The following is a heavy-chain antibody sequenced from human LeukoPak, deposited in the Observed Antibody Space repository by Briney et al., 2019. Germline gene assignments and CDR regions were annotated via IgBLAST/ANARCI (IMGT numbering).Heavy chain of an antibody. Sequence: PSETLSLTCTVSGGSISSGGYYRSWIRQHPGKGLEWIGYIYYSGSTYYNPSLKSRVTISVDTSKNQFSLKLSSVTAADTAVYYCARSAARGEGYFDYWGQGTLVTVSS. CDR1: GGSISSGGYY. J-gene: IGHJ4*02. CDR3: ARSAARGEGYFDY. V-gene: IGHV4-31*03. CDR2: IYYSGST. D-gene: IGHD6-6*01.